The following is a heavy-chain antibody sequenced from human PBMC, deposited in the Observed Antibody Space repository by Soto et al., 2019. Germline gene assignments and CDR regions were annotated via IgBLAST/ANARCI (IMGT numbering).Heavy chain of an antibody. Sequence: SETLSLTCAVYGGSFSGYYWSWIRQPPGKGLEWIGEINHSGSTNYNPSLKSRVTISVDTSKNQFSLKLSSVPAADTAVYYCARGLECSSTSCYLASPWGQGTLVTVSS. V-gene: IGHV4-34*01. CDR3: ARGLECSSTSCYLASP. CDR1: GGSFSGYY. CDR2: INHSGST. J-gene: IGHJ5*02. D-gene: IGHD2-2*01.